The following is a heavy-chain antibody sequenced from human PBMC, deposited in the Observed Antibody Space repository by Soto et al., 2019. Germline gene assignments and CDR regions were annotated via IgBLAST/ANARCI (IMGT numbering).Heavy chain of an antibody. CDR3: TRSLTTDPNY. Sequence: PGGSLRLSCAASGFTFSGSAMHWVRQASGKGLEWVGRIRSKANSYATAYAASVKGRFTISRDDSKNTAYLQMNSLKTEDTAVYYCTRSLTTDPNYWGQGTLVTVSS. V-gene: IGHV3-73*01. CDR1: GFTFSGSA. D-gene: IGHD4-17*01. CDR2: IRSKANSYAT. J-gene: IGHJ4*02.